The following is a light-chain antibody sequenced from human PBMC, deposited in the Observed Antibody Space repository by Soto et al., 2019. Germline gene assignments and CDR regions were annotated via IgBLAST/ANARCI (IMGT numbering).Light chain of an antibody. J-gene: IGKJ5*01. Sequence: EIVLTQSPGTLSLSPRERATLSCRASQKISSRYLAWYLQKPGQAPRLLIYGASSRATGIPDRFSGSGSGTDFTLTISRLEPEDFAVYYCKQYGSSSITFGQGTRLEIK. CDR2: GAS. V-gene: IGKV3-20*01. CDR3: KQYGSSSIT. CDR1: QKISSRY.